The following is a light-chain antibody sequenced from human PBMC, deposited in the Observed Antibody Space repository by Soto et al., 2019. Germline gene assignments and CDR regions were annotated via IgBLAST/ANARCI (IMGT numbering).Light chain of an antibody. CDR2: GAS. J-gene: IGKJ3*01. Sequence: EIVMTQSPATLFVSPGERATLSCRASQTVSDDLAWYQQKPGQAPRPLIYGASTRATDIPARFSGGGSGTEFTLTISSLQSEDSAIYYCQQYQDWPPITFGPGTKVNI. V-gene: IGKV3-15*01. CDR1: QTVSDD. CDR3: QQYQDWPPIT.